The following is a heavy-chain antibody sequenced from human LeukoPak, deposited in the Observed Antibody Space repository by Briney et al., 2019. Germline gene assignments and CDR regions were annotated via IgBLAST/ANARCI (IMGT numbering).Heavy chain of an antibody. D-gene: IGHD2-15*01. CDR3: ARAQASYCSGGSCYSGEFDY. J-gene: IGHJ4*02. Sequence: GGSLRLSCAASGFTFSSYSMNWVRRAPGKGLEWVSSISSSSSYIYYADSVKGRFTISRDNAKNSLYLQMNSLRAEDTAVYYCARAQASYCSGGSCYSGEFDYWGQGTLVTVSS. CDR2: ISSSSSYI. CDR1: GFTFSSYS. V-gene: IGHV3-21*01.